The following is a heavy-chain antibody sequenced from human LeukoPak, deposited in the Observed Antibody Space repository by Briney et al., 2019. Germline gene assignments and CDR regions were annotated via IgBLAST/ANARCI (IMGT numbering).Heavy chain of an antibody. CDR1: GYSFTIYW. CDR2: IDPSDSYT. V-gene: IGHV5-10-1*01. CDR3: ARPFDGDYGMDV. D-gene: IGHD4-17*01. J-gene: IGHJ6*02. Sequence: GESLKISCKGSGYSFTIYWISWVRQMPGKGLEWMGRIDPSDSYTNYSPSFQGHVTISADKSISTAYLQWSSLKASDTAMYYCARPFDGDYGMDVWGQGTTVTVSS.